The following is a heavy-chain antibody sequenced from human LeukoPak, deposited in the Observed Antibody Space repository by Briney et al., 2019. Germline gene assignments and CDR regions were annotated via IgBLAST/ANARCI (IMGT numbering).Heavy chain of an antibody. Sequence: GRSLRLSCAASGFTFSSYAMDWVRQAPGKGLHWVALMSYDGSYKYYGDSVRGRFTISRDNSKNTFYLQMNSLRAEDTAVYYCARANGDGSGSYYNYHYYYGMDVWGKGTTVTVSS. CDR2: MSYDGSYK. CDR1: GFTFSSYA. V-gene: IGHV3-30*04. J-gene: IGHJ6*04. CDR3: ARANGDGSGSYYNYHYYYGMDV. D-gene: IGHD3-10*01.